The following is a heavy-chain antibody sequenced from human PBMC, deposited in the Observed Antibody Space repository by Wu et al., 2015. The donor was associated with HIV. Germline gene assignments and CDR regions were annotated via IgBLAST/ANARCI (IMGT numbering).Heavy chain of an antibody. D-gene: IGHD3-3*01. V-gene: IGHV1-2*02. CDR2: INHNSGGA. CDR3: ARGDYANYDFWSAYPSY. Sequence: QVQLVQSGAEVKKPGASVKVSCKASGYTFSDYGVHWVRQAPGQGLEWMGWINHNSGGATYGQKFHGRVTLTRDTSIGTAYMELSRLTSDDTAVYYCARGDYANYDFWSAYPSYWGQGTLVTVSS. J-gene: IGHJ4*02. CDR1: GYTFSDYG.